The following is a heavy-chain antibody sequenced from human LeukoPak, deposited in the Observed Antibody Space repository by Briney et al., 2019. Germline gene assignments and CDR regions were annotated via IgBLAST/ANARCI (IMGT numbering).Heavy chain of an antibody. CDR2: IYYSGST. J-gene: IGHJ6*03. CDR1: GGSISSYY. Sequence: SETLSLTCTVSGGSISSYYWSWIRQPPGKGLEWIGYIYYSGSTNYNPSLKSRVTISVDTSENQFSLKLSSVTAADTAVYYCARGIDGSGSYYYYYYYMDVWGKGTTVTVSS. D-gene: IGHD3-10*01. CDR3: ARGIDGSGSYYYYYYYMDV. V-gene: IGHV4-59*01.